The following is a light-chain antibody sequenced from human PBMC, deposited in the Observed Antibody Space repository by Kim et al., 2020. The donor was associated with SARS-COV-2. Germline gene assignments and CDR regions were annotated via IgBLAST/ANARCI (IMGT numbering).Light chain of an antibody. J-gene: IGKJ3*01. CDR2: AAS. V-gene: IGKV1-9*01. Sequence: IQLTQSPSSLSASVGDRVTITCRASQGIGSHLAWYQQKPGRVPKFLIYAASTLQSGVPSRFSGSGSGTDFTLTISSLQPEDFATYYCQQLYSYPFTFGPGTKVDIK. CDR3: QQLYSYPFT. CDR1: QGIGSH.